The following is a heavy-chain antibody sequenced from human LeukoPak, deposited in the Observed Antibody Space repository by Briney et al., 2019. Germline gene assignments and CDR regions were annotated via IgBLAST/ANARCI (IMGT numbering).Heavy chain of an antibody. CDR1: GFTVSNAW. V-gene: IGHV3-15*01. D-gene: IGHD3-22*01. J-gene: IGHJ3*02. Sequence: GGSLRLSCAASGFTVSNAWMSWVRQAPGKGREWVGRIKSNTDGGTRDYAAPVKGRLTISRDDSKNTLYLQMNSLKTEDTAVYYCTTLYDNDRTFFETWGQGTMVSVSS. CDR2: IKSNTDGGTR. CDR3: TTLYDNDRTFFET.